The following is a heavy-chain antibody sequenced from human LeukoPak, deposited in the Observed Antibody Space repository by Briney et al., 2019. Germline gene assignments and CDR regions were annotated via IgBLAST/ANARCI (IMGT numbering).Heavy chain of an antibody. CDR1: GFTFSSYG. D-gene: IGHD2/OR15-2a*01. V-gene: IGHV3-21*01. Sequence: GGSLRLSCAASGFTFSSYGMNWVRQAPGKGLEWVSSISSSSSYIYYADSVKGRFTISRDNAKNSLYLQMNSLRAEDTAVYYCARDRGYFHFYYYYYMDVWGKGTTVTVSS. J-gene: IGHJ6*03. CDR2: ISSSSSYI. CDR3: ARDRGYFHFYYYYYMDV.